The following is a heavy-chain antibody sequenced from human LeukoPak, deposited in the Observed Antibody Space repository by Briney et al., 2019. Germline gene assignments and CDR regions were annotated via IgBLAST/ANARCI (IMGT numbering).Heavy chain of an antibody. CDR1: GFTFDDHA. CDR2: ITWDGGDA. Sequence: GGSLRLSCAASGFTFDDHAMQWVRQAPGKGLEWVSLITWDGGDAYYADSVKGRFTISRDNAKNSVYLQMNSLRPDDTAFYYCAKAMISSGWYAADYWGQGTLVTVSS. CDR3: AKAMISSGWYAADY. D-gene: IGHD6-19*01. V-gene: IGHV3-43D*03. J-gene: IGHJ4*02.